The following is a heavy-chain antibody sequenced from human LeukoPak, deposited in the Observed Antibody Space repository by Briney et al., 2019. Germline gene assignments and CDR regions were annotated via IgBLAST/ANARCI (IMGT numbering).Heavy chain of an antibody. Sequence: PSETLSLTCTVSGGSISSSSYYWGWIRQPPGKGLEWTGSIYYSGSTYYNPSLKSRVTISVDTSKNQFSLKLSSVTAADTAVYYCARREVGATPDYWGQGTLVTVSS. D-gene: IGHD1-26*01. CDR3: ARREVGATPDY. J-gene: IGHJ4*02. V-gene: IGHV4-39*01. CDR1: GGSISSSSYY. CDR2: IYYSGST.